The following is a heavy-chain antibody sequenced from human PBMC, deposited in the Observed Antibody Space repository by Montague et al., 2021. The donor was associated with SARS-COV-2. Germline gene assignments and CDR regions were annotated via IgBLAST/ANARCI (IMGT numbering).Heavy chain of an antibody. CDR2: INHSGST. Sequence: SETLSLTCAVYGGSFSGYYWSWIRQPPGKGLEWIGEINHSGSTNYNPSLKSRVTISVDTSKNQFSLKLSSVTAADTAVYYCARGRGIQLWFNYYYYMDVWAREPWSPSP. J-gene: IGHJ6*03. D-gene: IGHD5-18*01. CDR1: GGSFSGYY. V-gene: IGHV4-34*01. CDR3: ARGRGIQLWFNYYYYMDV.